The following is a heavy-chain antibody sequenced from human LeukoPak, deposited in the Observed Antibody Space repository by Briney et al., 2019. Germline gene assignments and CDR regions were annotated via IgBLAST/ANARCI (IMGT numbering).Heavy chain of an antibody. Sequence: PGGSLRLSCEASGFTLSTYCMHWVRQAPGKGLEWVAVICHDGSQKESADAVKGRFTISRDTPKNTLYLQMNSLRAEDTAVYYCARDLNRGSYFDYWGQGSLVTVSS. CDR1: GFTLSTYC. J-gene: IGHJ4*02. CDR2: ICHDGSQK. CDR3: ARDLNRGSYFDY. V-gene: IGHV3-33*01.